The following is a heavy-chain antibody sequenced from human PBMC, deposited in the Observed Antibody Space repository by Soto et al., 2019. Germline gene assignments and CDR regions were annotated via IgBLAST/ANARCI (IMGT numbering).Heavy chain of an antibody. V-gene: IGHV6-1*01. J-gene: IGHJ6*02. D-gene: IGHD6-19*01. CDR1: GDSVSSNSAA. CDR2: TYYRSKWYN. Sequence: PSQTLSLTCAISGDSVSSNSAAWNWIRQSPSRGLEWLGRTYYRSKWYNDYAVSVKSRITINPDTSKNQFSLQLHSVTPENTAMYYCAREISRGWALNNYFGRDVGGQGTTVPVS. CDR3: AREISRGWALNNYFGRDV.